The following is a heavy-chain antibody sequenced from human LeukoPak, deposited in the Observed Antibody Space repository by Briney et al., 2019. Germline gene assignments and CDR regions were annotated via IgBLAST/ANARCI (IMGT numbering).Heavy chain of an antibody. D-gene: IGHD1-26*01. CDR2: ISSSSSTI. CDR3: ARRWELLFGYYFDY. J-gene: IGHJ4*02. Sequence: PGGPLRLSCAASGFTFSSYSMNWVRQAPGKGLEWVSYISSSSSTIYYADSVKGRFTISRDNAKNSLYLQMNSLRAEDTAVYYCARRWELLFGYYFDYWGQGTLVTVSS. V-gene: IGHV3-48*01. CDR1: GFTFSSYS.